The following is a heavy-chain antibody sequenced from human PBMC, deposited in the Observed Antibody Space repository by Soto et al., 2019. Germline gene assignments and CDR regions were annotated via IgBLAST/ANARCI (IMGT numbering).Heavy chain of an antibody. CDR3: TRATYDV. CDR1: GFSFSTYA. Sequence: GCSLRLSSAVSGFSFSTYAMHWVRQAPGKGLEWLAIIWFDGVKEYYAESVRGRFTISIDNSKNTVFQQMDTVGAEASAFYYCTRATYDVWGQGTAVTVSS. J-gene: IGHJ6*02. V-gene: IGHV3-33*01. CDR2: IWFDGVKE.